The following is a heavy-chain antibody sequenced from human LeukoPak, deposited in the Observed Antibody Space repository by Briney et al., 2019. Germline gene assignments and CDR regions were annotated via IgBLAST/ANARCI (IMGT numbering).Heavy chain of an antibody. D-gene: IGHD6-13*01. J-gene: IGHJ4*02. CDR1: GFTFSSYG. Sequence: GGSLRLSCAASGFTFSSYGMHWVRQAPGKGLEWVAVIWFDGSDKYYADSVKGRFTISRDNSKNTLYLQMNSLRAEDTAMYYCVRDSWASAGLLDYWGQGTLVTVSS. CDR2: IWFDGSDK. CDR3: VRDSWASAGLLDY. V-gene: IGHV3-33*01.